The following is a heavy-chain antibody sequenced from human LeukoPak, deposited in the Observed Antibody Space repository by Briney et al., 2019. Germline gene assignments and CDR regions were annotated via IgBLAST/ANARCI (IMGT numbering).Heavy chain of an antibody. CDR1: GHTLSELS. D-gene: IGHD1-1*01. Sequence: ASVKVSCKISGHTLSELSMHWVRQAPGKGLEWMGGFDPEEGETVYAQKFLGRVTMTEDRSTDTAYMELNRLRSEDTAVYYCATGYPIHYWGRGALVTVSS. CDR2: FDPEEGET. V-gene: IGHV1-24*01. J-gene: IGHJ4*02. CDR3: ATGYPIHY.